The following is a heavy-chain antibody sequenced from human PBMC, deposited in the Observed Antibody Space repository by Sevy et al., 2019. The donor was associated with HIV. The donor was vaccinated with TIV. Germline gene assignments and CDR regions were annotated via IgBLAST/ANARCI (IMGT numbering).Heavy chain of an antibody. CDR3: ARDHVVVEPLANYGMDV. J-gene: IGHJ6*02. Sequence: GGSLRLSCAASGFIFSDFYMSWVRQAPGKGLEWISSISSRGTTIYYADSVKGRFTISRDNAKNSLYLQMNSLTADDTAVYYCARDHVVVEPLANYGMDVWGQGTTVTVSS. V-gene: IGHV3-11*01. CDR1: GFIFSDFY. D-gene: IGHD2-2*01. CDR2: ISSRGTTI.